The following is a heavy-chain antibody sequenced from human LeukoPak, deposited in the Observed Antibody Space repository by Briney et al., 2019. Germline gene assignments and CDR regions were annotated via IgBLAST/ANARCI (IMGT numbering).Heavy chain of an antibody. CDR1: GYTFTSYG. Sequence: AASVKVSCKASGYTFTSYGISWVRQAPGQGLEWMGWISAYNGHSNYAQKLQGRVTMTTDTSTNTTYMELRTLRSDDTAVYYCARGSPYYYYYYMDVWGKGTTVTVSS. CDR3: ARGSPYYYYYYMDV. D-gene: IGHD3-10*01. J-gene: IGHJ6*03. V-gene: IGHV1-18*01. CDR2: ISAYNGHS.